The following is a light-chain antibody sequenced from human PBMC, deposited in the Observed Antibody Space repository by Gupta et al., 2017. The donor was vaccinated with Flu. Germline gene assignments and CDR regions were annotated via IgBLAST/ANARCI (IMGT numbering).Light chain of an antibody. CDR1: NSNIGNKY. J-gene: IGLJ3*02. CDR3: VSWDASLSNWV. V-gene: IGLV1-47*01. Sequence: SNSNIGNKYVLWYQRLPGAPPNLLIYPNNQRPSGLPARLSGSNSGTASSLSISGLRSEDEADYYCVSWDASLSNWVFGGGTKLTVL. CDR2: PNN.